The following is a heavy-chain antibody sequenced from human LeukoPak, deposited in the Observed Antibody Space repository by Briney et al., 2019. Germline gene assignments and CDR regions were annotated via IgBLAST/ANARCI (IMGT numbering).Heavy chain of an antibody. D-gene: IGHD2-2*01. CDR3: ARSLYCSTNRCYPSDCFDY. Sequence: SETLSLTCTVSGGSVNSGLYYWSWIRQPPGKGLEWIGYIYYSGSTNYNPSLKSRVTISLDTSKSQFSLKLSSVTAADTAVYYCARSLYCSTNRCYPSDCFDYWGQGTLVTVSS. J-gene: IGHJ4*02. V-gene: IGHV4-61*01. CDR2: IYYSGST. CDR1: GGSVNSGLYY.